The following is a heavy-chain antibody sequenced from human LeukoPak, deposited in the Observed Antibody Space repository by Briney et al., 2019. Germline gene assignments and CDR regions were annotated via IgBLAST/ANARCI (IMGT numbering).Heavy chain of an antibody. J-gene: IGHJ4*02. CDR2: ISPYNGNT. Sequence: ASVKVSCKASGYTFTSYGISWVRQAPGQGLEWMGWISPYNGNTNYAQKLQGRVTMTTDTSTSTAYMDLRSLRSDDTAVYYCARKLYDSSRYGQTYYFDYWGQGTLVAVSS. CDR3: ARKLYDSSRYGQTYYFDY. D-gene: IGHD3-22*01. V-gene: IGHV1-18*01. CDR1: GYTFTSYG.